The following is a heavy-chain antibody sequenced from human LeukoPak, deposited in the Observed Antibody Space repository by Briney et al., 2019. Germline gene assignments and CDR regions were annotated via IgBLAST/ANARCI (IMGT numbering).Heavy chain of an antibody. CDR3: ARGRWISGSYYNFDY. CDR1: GGSISSGSYY. V-gene: IGHV4-61*09. Sequence: SETLSLACTVSGGSISSGSYYWSWIRQPAGKGLEWIGHIYTSGSTNYNPSLKSRVTMSVDTSKNQFSLKLSSVTAADTAVYYCARGRWISGSYYNFDYWGQGTLVTVSS. J-gene: IGHJ4*02. CDR2: IYTSGST. D-gene: IGHD1-26*01.